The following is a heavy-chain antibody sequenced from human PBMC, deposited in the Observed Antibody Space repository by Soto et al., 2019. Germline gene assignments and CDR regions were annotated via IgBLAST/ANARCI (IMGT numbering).Heavy chain of an antibody. D-gene: IGHD3-3*01. J-gene: IGHJ6*02. CDR3: ARRPNLEWRIYYSMDV. V-gene: IGHV4-39*01. CDR2: IYYSGST. Sequence: PSETLSLTCTVSGGSISSSSYYWGWIRQPPGKGLEWIGSIYYSGSTYYNPSLKSRVTISVDTSKNQFSLKLSSVTAADTAVYYCARRPNLEWRIYYSMDVWGQGTTVTVSS. CDR1: GGSISSSSYY.